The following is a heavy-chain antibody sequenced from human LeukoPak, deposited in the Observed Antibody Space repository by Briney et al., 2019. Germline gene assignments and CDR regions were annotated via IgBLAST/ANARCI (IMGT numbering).Heavy chain of an antibody. CDR3: ARGVPSEPLFDP. CDR1: GXTVSSNY. V-gene: IGHV3-53*01. Sequence: PGGSLRLSCAASGXTVSSNYMSWVRQAPGKGLEWVSVIYSGGSTYYADSVKGRFTISRDNSKNTLYLQMNSLRAEDTAVYYCARGVPSEPLFDPWGQGTLVTVSS. D-gene: IGHD1-26*01. CDR2: IYSGGST. J-gene: IGHJ5*02.